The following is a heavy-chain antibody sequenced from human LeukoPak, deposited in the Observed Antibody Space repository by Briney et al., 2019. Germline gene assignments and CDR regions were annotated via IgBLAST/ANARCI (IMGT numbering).Heavy chain of an antibody. D-gene: IGHD2-2*01. CDR2: IYYSGST. CDR3: ARDPLDCSSTSCYVEGAFDI. CDR1: GGSISSYY. J-gene: IGHJ3*02. Sequence: PSETLSLTCTVSGGSISSYYRSWIRQPSGKGLEWIGYIYYSGSTNYNPSLKSRVTISVDTSKIQFSLKLSSVTAADTAVYYCARDPLDCSSTSCYVEGAFDIWGQGTMVTVSS. V-gene: IGHV4-59*12.